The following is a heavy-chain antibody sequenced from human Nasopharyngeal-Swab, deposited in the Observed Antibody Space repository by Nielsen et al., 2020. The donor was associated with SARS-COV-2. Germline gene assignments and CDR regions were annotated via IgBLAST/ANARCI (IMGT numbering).Heavy chain of an antibody. CDR3: RGITGTPGAFDI. CDR1: GGSVSSGSYY. J-gene: IGHJ3*02. V-gene: IGHV4-61*01. D-gene: IGHD1-20*01. Sequence: SETLSLTCTVSGGSVSSGSYYWSWIRQLPGKGLEWIGYIYYSGSTNYNPSLKSRVTISVDTSKNQFSLKLSSVTAADTAVYYCRGITGTPGAFDIWGQGTMVTVSS. CDR2: IYYSGST.